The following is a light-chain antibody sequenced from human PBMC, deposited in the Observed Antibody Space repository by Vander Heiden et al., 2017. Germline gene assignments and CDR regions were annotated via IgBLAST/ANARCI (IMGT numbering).Light chain of an antibody. J-gene: IGKJ2*01. CDR2: KAS. V-gene: IGKV1-5*03. Sequence: IQMPQSPSTLSASVGDRVTITCRASQSISSWVAWYQQKPGKAPKLLIYKASSLESGVTSRFSGSGSGTEFTLTISSLQPDDFATYYCQQYNSYAYTFGQGTKLEIK. CDR3: QQYNSYAYT. CDR1: QSISSW.